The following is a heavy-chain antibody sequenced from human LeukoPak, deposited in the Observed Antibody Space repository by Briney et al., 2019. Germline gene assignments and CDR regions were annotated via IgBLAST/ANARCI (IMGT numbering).Heavy chain of an antibody. CDR2: IYSGGST. CDR1: EFSVGSNY. Sequence: GGSLRLSCAASEFSVGSNYMTWVRQAPGKGLEWVSLIYSGGSTYYADSVKGRFTISRDNSKNTLYLQLNSLRAEDTAIYYCARGVGATYYFDYWGQGTLVTVSS. V-gene: IGHV3-66*01. CDR3: ARGVGATYYFDY. J-gene: IGHJ4*02. D-gene: IGHD1-26*01.